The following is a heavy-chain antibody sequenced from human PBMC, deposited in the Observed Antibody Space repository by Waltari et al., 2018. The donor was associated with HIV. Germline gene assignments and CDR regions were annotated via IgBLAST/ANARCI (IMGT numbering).Heavy chain of an antibody. CDR1: GYSFSSGYY. Sequence: QVQLQESGPGLVKSSETLSLTCAVPGYSFSSGYYWGGIRQPPGKGLEGIGIIYHSGSTYYNPSLKSRVTISADTSNNQFSLKVSSVTAADTAVYYCARGQGLGTFDCWGQGTLVTVSS. D-gene: IGHD6-19*01. J-gene: IGHJ4*02. CDR2: IYHSGST. V-gene: IGHV4-38-2*01. CDR3: ARGQGLGTFDC.